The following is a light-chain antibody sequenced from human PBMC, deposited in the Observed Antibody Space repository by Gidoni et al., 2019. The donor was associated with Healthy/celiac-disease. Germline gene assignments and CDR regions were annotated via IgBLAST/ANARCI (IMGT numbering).Light chain of an antibody. Sequence: QSALPQPASVSGSPGQSITLSCTGTSSDVGGYNYVSWYQQHPGKAPKLMIYEVSNRPSGVSNRFSASKSGNTASLTISGLQAEDEADYYCSSYTSSSTEFGGGTKLTVL. CDR1: SSDVGGYNY. CDR2: EVS. V-gene: IGLV2-14*01. J-gene: IGLJ2*01. CDR3: SSYTSSSTE.